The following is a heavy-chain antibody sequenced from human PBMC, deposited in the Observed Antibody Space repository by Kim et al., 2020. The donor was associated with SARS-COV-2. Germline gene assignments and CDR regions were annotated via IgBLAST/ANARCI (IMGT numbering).Heavy chain of an antibody. Sequence: SVKVSCKASGGTFSSYAISWVRQAPGQGLEWMGGIIPIFGTANYAQKFQGRVTITADESTSTAYMELSSLRSEDTAVYYCARNLGYCSGGSCYFAPRSYYYYGMDVWGQGTTVTVSS. CDR2: IIPIFGTA. D-gene: IGHD2-15*01. CDR1: GGTFSSYA. CDR3: ARNLGYCSGGSCYFAPRSYYYYGMDV. V-gene: IGHV1-69*13. J-gene: IGHJ6*02.